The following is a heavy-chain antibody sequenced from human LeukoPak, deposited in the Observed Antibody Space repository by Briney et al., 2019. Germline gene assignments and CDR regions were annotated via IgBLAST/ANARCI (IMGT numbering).Heavy chain of an antibody. CDR2: IIPIFGTA. V-gene: IGHV1-69*13. Sequence: SVKVSCKASGGTFISYAISWVRQAPGQGLEWMGGIIPIFGTANYAQKFQGRVTITADESTSTAYMELSSLRSEDTAVYYCARVEVARSGYLDYYYYGMDVWGQGTTVTVSS. CDR1: GGTFISYA. D-gene: IGHD3-22*01. CDR3: ARVEVARSGYLDYYYYGMDV. J-gene: IGHJ6*02.